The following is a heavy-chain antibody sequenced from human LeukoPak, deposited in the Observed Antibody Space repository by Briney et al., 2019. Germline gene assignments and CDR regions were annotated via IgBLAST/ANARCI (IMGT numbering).Heavy chain of an antibody. J-gene: IGHJ5*02. D-gene: IGHD2/OR15-2a*01. Sequence: GGSLRLSCVASGSTFSNYAISWVRQAPGKGLEWVSAISGSGGSTYYADSVKGRFTISRDNSKNTLYLQMNSLRAEDTAVFYSTNDQVLSMPHNWFDPWGQGTLVTVSS. CDR1: GSTFSNYA. CDR3: TNDQVLSMPHNWFDP. CDR2: ISGSGGST. V-gene: IGHV3-23*01.